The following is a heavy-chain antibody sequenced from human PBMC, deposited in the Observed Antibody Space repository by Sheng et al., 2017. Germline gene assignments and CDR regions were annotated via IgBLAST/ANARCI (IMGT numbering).Heavy chain of an antibody. CDR1: GGTFSSYT. CDR3: ARVPIAVAGTGGFDY. J-gene: IGHJ4*02. V-gene: IGHV1-69*02. Sequence: QVQLVQSGAEVKKPGSSVKVSCKASGGTFSSYTISWVRQAPGQGLEWMGRIIPILGIANYAQKFQGRVTITADKSTSTAYMELSSLRSEDTAVYYCARVPIAVAGTGGFDYWGQGTLVTVSS. D-gene: IGHD6-19*01. CDR2: IIPILGIA.